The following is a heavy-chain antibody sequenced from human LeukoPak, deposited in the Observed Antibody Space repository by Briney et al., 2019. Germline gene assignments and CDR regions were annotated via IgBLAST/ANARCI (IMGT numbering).Heavy chain of an antibody. CDR1: GFTFSTYA. J-gene: IGHJ6*02. D-gene: IGHD2-21*02. CDR2: IRGSGGST. Sequence: SGGSLRLSCAASGFTFSTYAMSWVRQAPGKGLEWVSTIRGSGGSTDYADSVKGRFTISRDNSKNTLYLQMNSLRAEDTAVYYCARDGHSYCGGDCSAGGMDVWGQGTTVTVSS. V-gene: IGHV3-23*01. CDR3: ARDGHSYCGGDCSAGGMDV.